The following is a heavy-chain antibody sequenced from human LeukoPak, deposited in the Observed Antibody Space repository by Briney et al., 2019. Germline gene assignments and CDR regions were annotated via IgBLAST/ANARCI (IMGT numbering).Heavy chain of an antibody. CDR2: INPSGGST. CDR3: ARDPGVGATWDYYYYMDV. Sequence: ASVKVSCKASGYTFTSYYMHWVRQAPGQGLEWMGIINPSGGSTSYAQKFQGRVTMTRDMSTSTVYMELSSLRSEDTAVYYCARDPGVGATWDYYYYMDVWGKGTSVTVSS. D-gene: IGHD1-26*01. J-gene: IGHJ6*03. CDR1: GYTFTSYY. V-gene: IGHV1-46*01.